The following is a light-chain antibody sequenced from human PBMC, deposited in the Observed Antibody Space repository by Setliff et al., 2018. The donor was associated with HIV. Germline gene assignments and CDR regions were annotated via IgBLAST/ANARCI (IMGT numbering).Light chain of an antibody. V-gene: IGLV2-23*02. CDR1: SSDVGSYNL. J-gene: IGLJ1*01. CDR2: EVI. CDR3: CSYAGSSTYV. Sequence: SVLTQPASVSGSPGQSITISCTGTSSDVGSYNLVSWYQQHPGKAPKLMIYEVIKRPSGVSNRFSGSKSGNTASLTISGLQAEDEADYYCCSYAGSSTYVFGTGTKVTVL.